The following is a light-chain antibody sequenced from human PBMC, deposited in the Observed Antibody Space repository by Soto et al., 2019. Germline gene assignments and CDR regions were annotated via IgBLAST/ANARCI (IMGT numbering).Light chain of an antibody. CDR1: QGIYSR. CDR2: ATS. CDR3: QQTDDFPLT. J-gene: IGKJ4*01. V-gene: IGKV1D-12*01. Sequence: DIQMTQSPSSVSASVGDTVTITCRASQGIYSRLAWYQQKPGKAPEPLIYATSTLQNGVPSRFSGSGFGTDFTLSISSLQPEDSASSFCQQTDDFPLTFGGGTKVHIK.